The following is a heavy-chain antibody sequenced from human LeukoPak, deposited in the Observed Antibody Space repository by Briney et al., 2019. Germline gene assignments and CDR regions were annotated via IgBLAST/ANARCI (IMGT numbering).Heavy chain of an antibody. CDR1: GFTFSSYA. D-gene: IGHD2-15*01. Sequence: GGSLRLSCAASGFTFSSYAMSWVRQAPGKGLEWVSAISGSGGSTYYADSVKGLFTISRDDSKNTLYLQMNSLRVEDTAVYYCARDRIGKYSIDYWGQGTLVTVSS. CDR2: ISGSGGST. J-gene: IGHJ4*02. CDR3: ARDRIGKYSIDY. V-gene: IGHV3-23*01.